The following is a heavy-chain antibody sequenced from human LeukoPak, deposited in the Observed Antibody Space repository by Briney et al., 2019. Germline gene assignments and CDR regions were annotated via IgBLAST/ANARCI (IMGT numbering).Heavy chain of an antibody. Sequence: GGSLRLSCAASGFTFNNYVIHWVPEPPGKGLEWVAFFRYDGNNEYYADSVKGRFTFSRDNSKNTLLLQMNSLRAEDTAVYHCARDPYNWKSNWFDPWGQGTLVTVSS. D-gene: IGHD1-20*01. CDR2: FRYDGNNE. CDR3: ARDPYNWKSNWFDP. V-gene: IGHV3-30*02. J-gene: IGHJ5*02. CDR1: GFTFNNYV.